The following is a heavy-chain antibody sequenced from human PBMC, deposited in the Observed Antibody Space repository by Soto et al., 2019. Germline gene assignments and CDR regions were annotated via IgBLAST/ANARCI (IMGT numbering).Heavy chain of an antibody. V-gene: IGHV4-39*01. Sequence: QLQLQESGPGLVKPSETLSLTCTVSGGSISSSSYYWGWIRQPPGKGLEWIGSIYYSGSTYYNPSLKSRVTISVDTSKNQFSLKLSSVTAADTAVYYCARIERPPNNYDFWSGYYIDYWYFDLWGRGTLVTVSS. J-gene: IGHJ2*01. CDR3: ARIERPPNNYDFWSGYYIDYWYFDL. D-gene: IGHD3-3*01. CDR1: GGSISSSSYY. CDR2: IYYSGST.